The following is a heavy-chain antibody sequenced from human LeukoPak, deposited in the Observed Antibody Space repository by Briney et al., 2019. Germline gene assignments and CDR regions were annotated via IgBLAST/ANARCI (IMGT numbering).Heavy chain of an antibody. CDR2: ISSSGSTT. CDR1: GFTFSSYE. J-gene: IGHJ4*02. Sequence: GGSLRLSCAASGFTFSSYEMNWVRQAPGKGLEWVSYISSSGSTTYYADSVKGRFTTSRDNAKNSLYLQMNSLRAEDTAVYYCARDAPLVGATYYFDYWGQGTLVTVSS. V-gene: IGHV3-48*03. CDR3: ARDAPLVGATYYFDY. D-gene: IGHD1-26*01.